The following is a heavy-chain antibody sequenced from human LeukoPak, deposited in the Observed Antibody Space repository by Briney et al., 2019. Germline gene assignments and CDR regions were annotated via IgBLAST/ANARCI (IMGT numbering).Heavy chain of an antibody. CDR2: INHSGST. CDR1: GASFSGYY. D-gene: IGHD1-20*01. CDR3: ARRNWNPPFDY. V-gene: IGHV4-34*01. Sequence: SETLSLTCAVYGASFSGYYWNWIRQPPGKGLEWIGEINHSGSTNYNPSLKSRVTISVDTSKNQFSLKLSSVTAADTAVYYCARRNWNPPFDYWGQGTLVTVSS. J-gene: IGHJ4*02.